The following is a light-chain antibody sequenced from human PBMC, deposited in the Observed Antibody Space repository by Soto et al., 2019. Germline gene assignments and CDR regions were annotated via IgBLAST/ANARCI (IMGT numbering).Light chain of an antibody. Sequence: QSVLTQPPSVSGAPGQRVTISCTGSSSNIGAPYDVHWYQHLPGTAPKLLIFGDNNRPSGVPDRFSGSKSGTSDSLAITRLQAEDEADYYCQSYDISLHNYVFGTGTKVTVL. CDR2: GDN. V-gene: IGLV1-40*01. CDR3: QSYDISLHNYV. J-gene: IGLJ1*01. CDR1: SSNIGAPYD.